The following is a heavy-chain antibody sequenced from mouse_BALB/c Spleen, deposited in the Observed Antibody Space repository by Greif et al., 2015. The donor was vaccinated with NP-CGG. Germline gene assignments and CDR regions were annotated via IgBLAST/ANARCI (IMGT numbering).Heavy chain of an antibody. D-gene: IGHD2-12*01. Sequence: EVQRVESGAELVKPGASVKLSCTASGFNIKDTYMHWVKQRPEQGLEWIGRIDPANINSKYDPKFQGKATITPDTSSNTAYLQLSSLTSEDTAVYFCANAYYKPLGFAYWGQGTLVTVSA. CDR2: IDPANINS. CDR1: GFNIKDTY. J-gene: IGHJ3*01. CDR3: ANAYYKPLGFAY. V-gene: IGHV14-3*02.